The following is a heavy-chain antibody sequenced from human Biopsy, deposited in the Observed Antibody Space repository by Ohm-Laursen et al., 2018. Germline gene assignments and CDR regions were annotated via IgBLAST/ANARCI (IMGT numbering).Heavy chain of an antibody. D-gene: IGHD2-15*01. Sequence: GTLSLTCTVSGGSISSDYWSWIRQPPGKGPEWIGDISDSGSTNYKPSLKSRVIISVDTSKNKFSLNLSSVTAADTAVYYCARRGSGGRSFDHWGQGTLVTVSS. V-gene: IGHV4-59*08. CDR2: ISDSGST. CDR3: ARRGSGGRSFDH. CDR1: GGSISSDY. J-gene: IGHJ4*02.